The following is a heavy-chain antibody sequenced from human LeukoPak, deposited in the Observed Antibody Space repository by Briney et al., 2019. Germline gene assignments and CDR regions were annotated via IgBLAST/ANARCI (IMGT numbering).Heavy chain of an antibody. CDR3: ARETSREFYDYVWGSYRPFDY. J-gene: IGHJ4*02. Sequence: GGSLRLSCAASGFTFSSYSMNWVRQAPGKGLEWVSYISSSSSTIYYADSVKGRFTISRDNAKNSLYLQMNSLRDEDTAVYYCARETSREFYDYVWGSYRPFDYWGQGTLVTVSS. D-gene: IGHD3-16*02. CDR1: GFTFSSYS. CDR2: ISSSSSTI. V-gene: IGHV3-48*02.